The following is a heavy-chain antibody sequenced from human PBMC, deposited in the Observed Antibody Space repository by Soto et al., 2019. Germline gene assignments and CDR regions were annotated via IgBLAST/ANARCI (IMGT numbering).Heavy chain of an antibody. J-gene: IGHJ6*02. V-gene: IGHV3-33*01. CDR2: IWYDGSNK. D-gene: IGHD6-13*01. CDR1: GFTFSSYG. Sequence: QVQLVESGGGVVQPGRSLRLSCAASGFTFSSYGMHWVRQAPGKGLEWVAVIWYDGSNKYYADSVKGRFTISRDNSKNTRYLQMNSLRAEDTAVYYCASASLAAAARYGMDVWGQGTTVTVSS. CDR3: ASASLAAAARYGMDV.